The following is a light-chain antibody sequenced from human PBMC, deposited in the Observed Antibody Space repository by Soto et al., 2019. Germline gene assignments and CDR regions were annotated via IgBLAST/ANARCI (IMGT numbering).Light chain of an antibody. V-gene: IGKV3-20*01. Sequence: EVVLTQSPGTLSLSPGERVTLSCRASQTVTSDYLAWYQQKPGQTPRLLIYGASSRATGIPDRFSGSGSGTDFSLTISRLEPEDFAVYYCQQYDGVPFTFGPGTKVDVK. CDR3: QQYDGVPFT. J-gene: IGKJ3*01. CDR2: GAS. CDR1: QTVTSDY.